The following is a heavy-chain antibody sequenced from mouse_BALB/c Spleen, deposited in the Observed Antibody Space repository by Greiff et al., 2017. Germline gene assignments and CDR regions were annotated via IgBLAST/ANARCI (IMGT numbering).Heavy chain of an antibody. D-gene: IGHD1-1*01. J-gene: IGHJ4*01. V-gene: IGHV5-6-3*01. CDR3: ARDRYYGRYYYAMDY. CDR1: GFTFSSYG. Sequence: EVKLMESGGGLVQPGGSLKLSCAASGFTFSSYGMSWVRQTPDKRLELVATINSNGGSTYYPDSVKGRFTISRDNAKNTLYLQMSSLKSEDTAMYYCARDRYYGRYYYAMDYWGQGTSVTVSS. CDR2: INSNGGST.